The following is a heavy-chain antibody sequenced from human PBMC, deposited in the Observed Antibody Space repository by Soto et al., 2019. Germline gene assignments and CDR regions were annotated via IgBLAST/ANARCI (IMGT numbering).Heavy chain of an antibody. Sequence: EVQLVESGGGLVQPGGSLRLSCAASGFTFSSYWMSWVRQAPGKGLEWVANIKQDGSEKYYVDSVKGRFTISRDNAKNSLYLQMNSLRAEDTAVYYCARGKEGPQYDFWSGYYTGWFDPWGQGTLVTVSS. J-gene: IGHJ5*02. V-gene: IGHV3-7*01. D-gene: IGHD3-3*01. CDR3: ARGKEGPQYDFWSGYYTGWFDP. CDR2: IKQDGSEK. CDR1: GFTFSSYW.